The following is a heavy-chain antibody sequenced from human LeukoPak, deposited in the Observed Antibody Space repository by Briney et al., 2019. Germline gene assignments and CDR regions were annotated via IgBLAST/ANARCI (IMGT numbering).Heavy chain of an antibody. D-gene: IGHD4/OR15-4a*01. CDR2: SDPEDGET. CDR1: GSTLSDLS. CDR3: VTDRARLFWYFDL. V-gene: IGHV1-24*01. Sequence: ASVKVSCKVSGSTLSDLSIHWVRQAPGKGLEYVGGSDPEDGETFHAQNFQGRLTMTEDTSIDTAYMELIRLRSEDTAVYYCVTDRARLFWYFDLWGRGTLVTVSS. J-gene: IGHJ2*01.